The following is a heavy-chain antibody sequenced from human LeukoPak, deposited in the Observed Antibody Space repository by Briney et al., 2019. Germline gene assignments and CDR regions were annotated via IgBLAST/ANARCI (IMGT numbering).Heavy chain of an antibody. V-gene: IGHV1-18*01. CDR3: ARARIRGVIVFPFDY. D-gene: IGHD3-16*02. CDR1: GYTFTSYG. J-gene: IGHJ4*02. Sequence: ASVKVSCKASGYTFTSYGISWVRQAPGQGLEWMGWISAYNGNTNYAQKLQGRVTVTTDTSTSTAYMELRSLRSDDTAVYYCARARIRGVIVFPFDYWGQGTLVTVSS. CDR2: ISAYNGNT.